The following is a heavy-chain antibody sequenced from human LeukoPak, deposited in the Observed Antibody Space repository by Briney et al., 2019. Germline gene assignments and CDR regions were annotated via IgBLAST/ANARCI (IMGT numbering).Heavy chain of an antibody. V-gene: IGHV3-48*03. CDR1: AFTFSSYD. Sequence: PGGSLRLSCAASAFTFSSYDMNWVRQAPGKGLEWVSYISSSGSTICYADSVKGRFTISRDNAKNSLYLQMNSLRAEDTAVYYCVRDVTGSGWYWGQGTLVTVSS. J-gene: IGHJ4*02. CDR3: VRDVTGSGWY. D-gene: IGHD6-19*01. CDR2: ISSSGSTI.